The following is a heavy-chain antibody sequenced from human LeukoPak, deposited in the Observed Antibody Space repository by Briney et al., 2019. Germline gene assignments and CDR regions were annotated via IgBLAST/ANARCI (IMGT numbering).Heavy chain of an antibody. Sequence: PGGSLRLSCAASGFTFSSYSMSWVRQAPGKGLEWVSSISSSGSYIYYADSVKGRFTISRDNAKNSLYLHMNSLRAEDTAVYYCARDKGAARFDYWGQGTLVTVSS. CDR1: GFTFSSYS. J-gene: IGHJ4*02. V-gene: IGHV3-21*04. CDR2: ISSSGSYI. CDR3: ARDKGAARFDY. D-gene: IGHD1-26*01.